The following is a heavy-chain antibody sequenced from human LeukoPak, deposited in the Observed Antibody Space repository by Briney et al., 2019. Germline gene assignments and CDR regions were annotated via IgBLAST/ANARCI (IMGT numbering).Heavy chain of an antibody. D-gene: IGHD3-16*02. CDR1: GGSISSYY. CDR3: ARGYYDYVWGSYRQYYFDY. J-gene: IGHJ4*02. V-gene: IGHV4-59*01. CDR2: IYYSGST. Sequence: SETLSLTCTVSGGSISSYYWSWIRQPPGKGLEGMGYIYYSGSTNYNPSLKSRVTISVDTSKNQFSLKLSSVTAADTAVYYCARGYYDYVWGSYRQYYFDYWGQGTLVTVSS.